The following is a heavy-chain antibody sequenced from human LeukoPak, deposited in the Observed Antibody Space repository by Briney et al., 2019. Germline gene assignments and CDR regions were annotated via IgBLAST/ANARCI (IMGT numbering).Heavy chain of an antibody. V-gene: IGHV1-2*02. D-gene: IGHD7-27*01. CDR1: GYTFISYG. CDR3: ARVPPESALGY. J-gene: IGHJ4*02. Sequence: ASVKVSCKASGYTFISYGISWVRQAPGQGLEWMGWINPNSGGTNYAQKFQGRVTMTRDTSISTAYMELSRLRSDDTAVYYCARVPPESALGYWGQGTLVTVSS. CDR2: INPNSGGT.